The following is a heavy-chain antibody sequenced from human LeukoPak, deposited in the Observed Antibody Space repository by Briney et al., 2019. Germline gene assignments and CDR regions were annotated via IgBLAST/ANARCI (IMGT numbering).Heavy chain of an antibody. CDR2: ISSNGGST. J-gene: IGHJ4*02. V-gene: IGHV3-64*01. CDR3: AKGDLPLLYGGAFDS. Sequence: GGSLRLSCAASGFTFSSYAMHWVRQAPGKGLEYVSAISSNGGSTYYANSVKGRFTISRDNSKNTLYLQMGSLRAEDMAVYYCAKGDLPLLYGGAFDSWGQGILVTVSS. CDR1: GFTFSSYA. D-gene: IGHD2-2*02.